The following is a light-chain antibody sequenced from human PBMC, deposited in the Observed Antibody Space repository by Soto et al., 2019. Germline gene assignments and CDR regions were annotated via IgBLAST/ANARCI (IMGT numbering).Light chain of an antibody. Sequence: DIQMTQSPSTLSASVGDRVTITCRASQSMTTYVNWYQQKLGKAPTLLIYAASSLQSGVPSRFSGSGSGTDFTLTIISLQPEDFATYFCQQCYSSPRTFGQGTKVEI. CDR3: QQCYSSPRT. J-gene: IGKJ1*01. CDR2: AAS. CDR1: QSMTTY. V-gene: IGKV1-39*01.